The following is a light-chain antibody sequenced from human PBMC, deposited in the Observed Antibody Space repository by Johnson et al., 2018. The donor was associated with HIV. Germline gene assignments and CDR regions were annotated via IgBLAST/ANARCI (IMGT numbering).Light chain of an antibody. Sequence: QSVLTQPPSVSAAPGQKVTISCSGSSSDMGNYAVSWYQQLLGTAPKLLIYENNKRPSGIPDRFSGSKSGTSATLGITGLQTGDEADYYCGTWDSSLSAGGVFGTGTKVTVL. CDR1: SSDMGNYA. CDR2: ENN. V-gene: IGLV1-51*02. CDR3: GTWDSSLSAGGV. J-gene: IGLJ1*01.